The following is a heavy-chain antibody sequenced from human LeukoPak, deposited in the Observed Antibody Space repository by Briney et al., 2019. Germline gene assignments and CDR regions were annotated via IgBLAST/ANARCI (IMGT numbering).Heavy chain of an antibody. CDR3: ARVGIAAAIDAFDI. J-gene: IGHJ3*02. D-gene: IGHD6-13*01. Sequence: GGSLRLPCAASGFTFSSYSMNWVGQAPGKGLEWVSSISSSSSYIYYADSVKGRFTISRDNAKNSLYLQMNSLRAEDTAVYYCARVGIAAAIDAFDIWGQGTMVTVSS. CDR2: ISSSSSYI. CDR1: GFTFSSYS. V-gene: IGHV3-21*01.